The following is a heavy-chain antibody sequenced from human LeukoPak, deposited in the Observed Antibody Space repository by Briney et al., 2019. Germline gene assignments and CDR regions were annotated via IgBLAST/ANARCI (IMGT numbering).Heavy chain of an antibody. D-gene: IGHD5-18*01. CDR3: AKRTVDTAMARFDD. V-gene: IGHV3-23*01. Sequence: GGSLSLSCAASGFIFSSYAMSWVRQAPGKGLEWVSAISGSGGSTYYADSVKGRFTISRDNSKNTLYLQMNSLRAEDTAVYYCAKRTVDTAMARFDDWGQGTLVTVSS. J-gene: IGHJ4*02. CDR2: ISGSGGST. CDR1: GFIFSSYA.